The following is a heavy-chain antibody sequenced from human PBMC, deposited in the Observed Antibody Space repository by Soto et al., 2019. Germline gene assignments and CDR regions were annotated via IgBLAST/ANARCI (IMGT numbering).Heavy chain of an antibody. Sequence: GGSLRLSCAASGFTFSNAWMSWVRQAPGKGLEWVGRIKSKTDGGTTDYAAPGKGRFTISRDDSKNTLYLQMNSLKTEDTAVYYCTTMVILWFGELSTDDYWGQGTLVTVSS. J-gene: IGHJ4*02. D-gene: IGHD3-10*01. CDR3: TTMVILWFGELSTDDY. CDR1: GFTFSNAW. V-gene: IGHV3-15*01. CDR2: IKSKTDGGTT.